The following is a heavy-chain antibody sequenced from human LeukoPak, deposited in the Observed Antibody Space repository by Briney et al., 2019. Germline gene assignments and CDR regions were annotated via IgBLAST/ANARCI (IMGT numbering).Heavy chain of an antibody. J-gene: IGHJ4*02. D-gene: IGHD6-6*01. CDR2: IIPIFGTA. Sequence: SVKVSCKASGGTFSSYAISWVRQAPGQGLEWMGGIIPIFGTANYAQKFQGRVTITTDESTSTAYMELSSLRSEDTAVYYCASGGLAYSSSYYFDYWAREPWSPSPQ. CDR1: GGTFSSYA. CDR3: ASGGLAYSSSYYFDY. V-gene: IGHV1-69*05.